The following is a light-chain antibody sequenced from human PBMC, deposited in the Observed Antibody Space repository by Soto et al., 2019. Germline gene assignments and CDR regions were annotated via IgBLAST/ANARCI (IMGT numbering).Light chain of an antibody. J-gene: IGKJ4*01. V-gene: IGKV3-15*01. CDR1: QSMSRN. CDR3: QQYNNWPRAT. CDR2: GAS. Sequence: EIVLTQSPAPLSVSPGERATLSCRASQSMSRNLAWYQQRPGQAPRLVIYGASTRATGIPARFSGSGSGTDFILTISSLQSADFGVYYCQQYNNWPRATFGGGTKVDI.